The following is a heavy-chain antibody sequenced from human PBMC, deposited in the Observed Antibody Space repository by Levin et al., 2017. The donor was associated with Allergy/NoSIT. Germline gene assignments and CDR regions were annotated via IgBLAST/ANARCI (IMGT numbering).Heavy chain of an antibody. Sequence: NAGGSLRLSCAASGFTFSDYYMSWIRQAPGKGLEWVSYISSSGSITHYADSVKGRFTISRDNAKNSLYLQMNSLRAEDTAVYYCARDESAYRYGYGVGLDYRGQGTLVTVSS. CDR2: ISSSGSIT. CDR1: GFTFSDYY. D-gene: IGHD5-18*01. CDR3: ARDESAYRYGYGVGLDY. V-gene: IGHV3-11*01. J-gene: IGHJ4*02.